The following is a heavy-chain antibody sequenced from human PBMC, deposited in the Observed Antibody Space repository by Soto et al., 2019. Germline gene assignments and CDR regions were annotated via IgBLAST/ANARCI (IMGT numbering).Heavy chain of an antibody. CDR3: ARAYCSGGSCYFPYNWFDP. J-gene: IGHJ5*02. Sequence: QVQLVQSGAEVKKPGASVKVSCKASGYTFTSYGIIWVRQAPGQGLEWMGWISAYNGNTNYAQKLQGRVTMTTEASTSTAYMELRSLRSDDTAVYYCARAYCSGGSCYFPYNWFDPWGQGTLVTVSS. CDR1: GYTFTSYG. D-gene: IGHD2-15*01. CDR2: ISAYNGNT. V-gene: IGHV1-18*01.